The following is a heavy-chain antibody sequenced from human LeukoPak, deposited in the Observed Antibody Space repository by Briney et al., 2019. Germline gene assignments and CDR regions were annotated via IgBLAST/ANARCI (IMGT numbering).Heavy chain of an antibody. CDR2: MHYSGST. D-gene: IGHD3-16*01. CDR1: GGSISSYY. Sequence: SETLSLTCTVSGGSISSYYWSWIRQPPGKGLEWIGYMHYSGSTNYNPSLKSRVTISVDTSKNQFSLKLSSVTAADTAVYYCARGFLYPRGSYSDYWGRGALGPVS. J-gene: IGHJ4*02. V-gene: IGHV4-59*01. CDR3: ARGFLYPRGSYSDY.